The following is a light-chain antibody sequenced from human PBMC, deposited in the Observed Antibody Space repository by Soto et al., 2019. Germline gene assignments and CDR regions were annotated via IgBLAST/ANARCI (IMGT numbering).Light chain of an antibody. CDR3: QQYNSYSYT. CDR2: DAS. V-gene: IGKV1-5*01. Sequence: DIQMTQSPSTLSASVGDRVTITCRASQSISSWLAWYQQKPGKAPKLLIYDASSLESGVPSRFSGSGSGTEFILTINSLQPDYFATYSCQQYNSYSYTFGQGTKLEIK. CDR1: QSISSW. J-gene: IGKJ2*01.